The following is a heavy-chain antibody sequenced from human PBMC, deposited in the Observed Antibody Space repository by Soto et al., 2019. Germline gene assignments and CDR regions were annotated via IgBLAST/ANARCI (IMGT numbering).Heavy chain of an antibody. V-gene: IGHV4-31*03. CDR3: ARDQFRDDSSGLNFQIFDY. CDR2: IYHSGST. D-gene: IGHD3-3*01. CDR1: GGSIRSGGYY. J-gene: IGHJ4*02. Sequence: QVQLQESGPGLVKPSQTLSLTCTVSGGSIRSGGYYWSWIRQHPGKGLEWIGHIYHSGSTDYNPSLKNRTPISVGTXRNXFXRNLSAVTAADTAVYYCARDQFRDDSSGLNFQIFDYWGQGTLVTVSS.